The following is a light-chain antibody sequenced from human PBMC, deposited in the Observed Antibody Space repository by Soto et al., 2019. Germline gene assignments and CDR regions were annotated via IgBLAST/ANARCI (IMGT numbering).Light chain of an antibody. Sequence: QSALTQPASVSGSPGQSITISCTGTSRDVGGYNHVSWYQQHPGKAPKLMIFEVTNPPSGGSNRFSGSKSGNTASLTISGLQAEYYADYYCSSYTSSSTLRVFGGGTQLTVL. V-gene: IGLV2-14*01. J-gene: IGLJ2*01. CDR2: EVT. CDR3: SSYTSSSTLRV. CDR1: SRDVGGYNH.